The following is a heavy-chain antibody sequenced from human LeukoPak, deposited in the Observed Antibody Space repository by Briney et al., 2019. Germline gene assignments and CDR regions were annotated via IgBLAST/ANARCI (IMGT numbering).Heavy chain of an antibody. CDR2: INHSGST. CDR1: GGSFSGYY. Sequence: PSETLSLTCAVYGGSFSGYYWSWIRQPPGKGLEWIGEINHSGSTNYNPSLKSRVTISVDTSKNQFSLKLSSVTAADTAVYYCARPYSSSPRVYYYYMDVWGKGTTVAVSS. J-gene: IGHJ6*03. V-gene: IGHV4-34*01. CDR3: ARPYSSSPRVYYYYMDV. D-gene: IGHD6-6*01.